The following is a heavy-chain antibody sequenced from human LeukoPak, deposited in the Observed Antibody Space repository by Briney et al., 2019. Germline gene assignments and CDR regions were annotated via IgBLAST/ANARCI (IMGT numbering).Heavy chain of an antibody. J-gene: IGHJ5*02. V-gene: IGHV1-69*06. CDR1: GGTFSSYA. D-gene: IGHD6-13*01. CDR3: ARVVPIAAAGRYNWFDP. CDR2: IIPIFGTA. Sequence: SVKVSCKASGGTFSSYAISWVRQAPGQGLEWMGGIIPIFGTANYAQKFQGRVTITADKSTSTAYMELSSLRSDDTAVYYCARVVPIAAAGRYNWFDPWGQGTLVTVSS.